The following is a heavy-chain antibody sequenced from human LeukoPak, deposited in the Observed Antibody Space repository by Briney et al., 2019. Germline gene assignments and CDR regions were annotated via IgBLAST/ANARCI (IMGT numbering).Heavy chain of an antibody. J-gene: IGHJ4*02. CDR2: IWYDGSNK. CDR3: ARERGYSSRTFDY. CDR1: GFTFSSYG. V-gene: IGHV3-33*01. D-gene: IGHD6-13*01. Sequence: GGSLRLSCAASGFTFSSYGMHWVRQAPGKGLEWVAVIWYDGSNKYYADSVKGRFTISRDNSKNTLYLQMNSLRAEDTAVFYCARERGYSSRTFDYWGQGTLVTVSS.